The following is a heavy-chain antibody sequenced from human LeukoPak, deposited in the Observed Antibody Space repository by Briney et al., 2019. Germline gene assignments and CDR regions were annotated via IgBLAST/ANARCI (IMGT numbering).Heavy chain of an antibody. CDR1: GYTFTSYH. J-gene: IGHJ4*02. Sequence: ASVKVSCKASGYTFTSYHMHWVRQAPGRGLEWMGIINPSGGTTNYAQKFQGRITMTRDTSTSTVYMELSSLRSEDTAVYYCATPQETPDYGGKDTRFDYWGQGTRVTVSS. CDR3: ATPQETPDYGGKDTRFDY. CDR2: INPSGGTT. D-gene: IGHD4-23*01. V-gene: IGHV1-46*01.